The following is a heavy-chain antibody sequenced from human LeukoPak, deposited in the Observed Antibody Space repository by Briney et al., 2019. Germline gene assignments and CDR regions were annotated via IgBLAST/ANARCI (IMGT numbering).Heavy chain of an antibody. CDR2: IKQDGSEK. CDR1: GFTFSSYW. CDR3: ARENYYFDY. D-gene: IGHD1-7*01. V-gene: IGHV3-7*01. Sequence: PGGSLRLSCAASGFTFSSYWMSWVRQAPGKGREGAANIKQDGSEKYYVYSVKGRFTISRDNAKNSLYLQMNSLRAEDTAVYYCARENYYFDYWGQGTLVTVPS. J-gene: IGHJ4*02.